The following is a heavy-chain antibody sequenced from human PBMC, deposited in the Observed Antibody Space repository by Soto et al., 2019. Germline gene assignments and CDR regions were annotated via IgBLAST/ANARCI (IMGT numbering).Heavy chain of an antibody. J-gene: IGHJ6*03. CDR2: ISAYNGNT. D-gene: IGHD3-3*01. CDR1: GYTFTSYG. CDR3: ARYKITIFGGYYYYYMDV. V-gene: IGHV1-18*01. Sequence: ASVKVSCKASGYTFTSYGISWVRQAPGQGLEWMGWISAYNGNTNYAQKLQDRVTMTTDTSTSTAYMELRSLRSDGTAVYYFARYKITIFGGYYYYYMDVWGKGTTVTVSS.